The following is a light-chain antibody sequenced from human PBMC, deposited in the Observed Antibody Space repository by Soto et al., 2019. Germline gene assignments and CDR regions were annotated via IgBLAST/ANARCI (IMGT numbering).Light chain of an antibody. V-gene: IGLV3-1*01. CDR3: QAWDSSTAV. Sequence: SYELTQPPSVSVSPGQTARITCSGDKLGDKYACWYQQKPGQSPVLVIYQDTKRPLGIPDRFSGSNSGNTATLTISGTQAMDEADYYCQAWDSSTAVFGGGTKLTVL. J-gene: IGLJ2*01. CDR1: KLGDKY. CDR2: QDT.